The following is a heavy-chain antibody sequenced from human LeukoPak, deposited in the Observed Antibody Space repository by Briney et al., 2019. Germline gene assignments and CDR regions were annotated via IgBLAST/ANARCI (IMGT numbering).Heavy chain of an antibody. CDR3: VRDFRSADY. CDR1: GFTFSTYC. Sequence: GGSLRLSCAASGFTFSTYCMHWARQAPGKGPMWVSRICPDGTVTNYADSVKARFIISRDNARNTVYLQMNSLRVKDTAVYYCVRDFRSADYWGQGTLVTVSS. V-gene: IGHV3-74*01. CDR2: ICPDGTVT. J-gene: IGHJ4*02.